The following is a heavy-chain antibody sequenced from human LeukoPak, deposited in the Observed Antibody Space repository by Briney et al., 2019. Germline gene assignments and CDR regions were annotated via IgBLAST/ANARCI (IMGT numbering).Heavy chain of an antibody. D-gene: IGHD4-17*01. CDR1: GFTFSSYS. Sequence: GGSLRLSCAASGFTFSSYSMNWVRQAPGKGLEWVSYISSSSSTIYYADSVKGRFTISRDNAKNSLYLQMNSLRAEDTAVYYCAGGGYGDYGRFDYWGQGTLVTVSS. J-gene: IGHJ4*02. CDR2: ISSSSSTI. V-gene: IGHV3-48*01. CDR3: AGGGYGDYGRFDY.